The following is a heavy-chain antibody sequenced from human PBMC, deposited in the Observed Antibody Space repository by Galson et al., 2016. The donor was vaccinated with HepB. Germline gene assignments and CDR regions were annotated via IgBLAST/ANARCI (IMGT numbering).Heavy chain of an antibody. J-gene: IGHJ4*02. CDR2: ISSSSSTI. CDR1: GFTFSSYS. Sequence: SLRLSCAASGFTFSSYSMNWVRQAPGKGLDWVSYISSSSSTIYYADSVKGRFTISRDNAKNSLYLQMNSLRAEDTAVYYCARAHDHSHYVNRYWGQGTLVTVSS. V-gene: IGHV3-48*01. CDR3: ARAHDHSHYVNRY. D-gene: IGHD4-11*01.